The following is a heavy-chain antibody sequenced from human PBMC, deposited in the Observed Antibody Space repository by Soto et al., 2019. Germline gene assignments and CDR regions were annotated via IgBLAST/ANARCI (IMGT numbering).Heavy chain of an antibody. V-gene: IGHV1-8*01. Sequence: QVQLVQSGAEVKKPGASVKVSCKASGYTFTSYDINWVRQATGQGLEWMGWMNPNSGNTGYAQKFQGRVRMNRNTSISTAYRELSRLRSEDTAVYYCASRASREARRWWFDPWGQGTLVTVSS. D-gene: IGHD6-6*01. J-gene: IGHJ5*02. CDR2: MNPNSGNT. CDR1: GYTFTSYD. CDR3: ASRASREARRWWFDP.